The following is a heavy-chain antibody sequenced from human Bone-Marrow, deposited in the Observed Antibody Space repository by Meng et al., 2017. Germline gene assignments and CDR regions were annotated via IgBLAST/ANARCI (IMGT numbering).Heavy chain of an antibody. CDR1: GFTFSSYA. Sequence: GGSLRLSCAASGFTFSSYAMSWVRQAPGKGLEWVSAISGSGGSTYYADSVKGRFTISRDNSKNTLYLQMNSLRAEDTAVYYCARGAPSYYYDSSSLDYWGQGTLVTVSS. V-gene: IGHV3-23*01. CDR3: ARGAPSYYYDSSSLDY. J-gene: IGHJ4*02. CDR2: ISGSGGST. D-gene: IGHD3-22*01.